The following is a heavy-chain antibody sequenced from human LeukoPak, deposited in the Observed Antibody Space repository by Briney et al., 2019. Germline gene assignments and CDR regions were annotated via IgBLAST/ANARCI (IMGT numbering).Heavy chain of an antibody. CDR2: ISSSRTTT. CDR1: GFTFSTYS. CDR3: ARGPYGDYDSYYGVDV. Sequence: PGGSLRLSCAASGFTFSTYSMNWVRQAPGKGLEWVSYISSSRTTTFYTDSVKGRFTISRDNAKSSLYLQMNSLRVEDTAVYYCARGPYGDYDSYYGVDVWGQGTTVTVS. D-gene: IGHD4-17*01. V-gene: IGHV3-48*01. J-gene: IGHJ6*02.